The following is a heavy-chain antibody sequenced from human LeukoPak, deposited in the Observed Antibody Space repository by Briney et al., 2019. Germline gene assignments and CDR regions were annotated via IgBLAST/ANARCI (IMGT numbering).Heavy chain of an antibody. V-gene: IGHV3-30-3*01. D-gene: IGHD6-19*01. Sequence: GRSLRLSCAASGFTFSSYAMHWVRQAPGKGLEWVAVISYDGSNKYNADSVKGRFTISRDNSKNTFYLQMNSLRAEDTAVYYCARTRSSGWDYFDYWGQGTLVTVSS. CDR3: ARTRSSGWDYFDY. CDR2: ISYDGSNK. J-gene: IGHJ4*02. CDR1: GFTFSSYA.